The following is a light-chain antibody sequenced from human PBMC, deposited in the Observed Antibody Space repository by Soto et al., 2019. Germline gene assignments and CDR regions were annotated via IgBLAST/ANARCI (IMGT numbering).Light chain of an antibody. V-gene: IGKV1-39*01. Sequence: DIQMTQSPSSLSASVGDRVTITCRASQSISSYLNWYQQKPGKAPKLLIYAASSLQSGVPSRFSGSGSGTDFTLTIXGLQPEDFATYYCQQSYSTPRTFGQGTKVEIK. CDR2: AAS. CDR3: QQSYSTPRT. CDR1: QSISSY. J-gene: IGKJ1*01.